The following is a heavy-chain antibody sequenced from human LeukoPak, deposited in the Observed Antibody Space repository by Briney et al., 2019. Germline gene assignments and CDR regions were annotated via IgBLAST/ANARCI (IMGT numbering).Heavy chain of an antibody. Sequence: SGGSLRLSCAASGFTVGTNSMSWVRQAPGKGLEWVSGISGSGGSTYYADSVKGRFTISRDNSKNTLYLQMTSLRAEDTAVYYCAKDQVWIVVGSFDYWGQGTLVTVSS. D-gene: IGHD3-22*01. J-gene: IGHJ4*02. CDR1: GFTVGTNS. CDR2: ISGSGGST. V-gene: IGHV3-23*01. CDR3: AKDQVWIVVGSFDY.